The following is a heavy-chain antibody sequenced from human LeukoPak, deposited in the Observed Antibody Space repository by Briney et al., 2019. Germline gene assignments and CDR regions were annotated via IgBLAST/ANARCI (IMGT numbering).Heavy chain of an antibody. J-gene: IGHJ6*03. CDR2: INPSGGRT. CDR3: ARDRVTIFGVVGGMDV. D-gene: IGHD3-3*01. V-gene: IGHV1-46*03. CDR1: GYTFTSYY. Sequence: ASVKASCKASGYTFTSYYMHWVRQAPGQGLEWMGIINPSGGRTSYVQKFQGRVTMTRDTSTSTVYMELSSLRSEDTGVYYCARDRVTIFGVVGGMDVWGKGTTVTVSS.